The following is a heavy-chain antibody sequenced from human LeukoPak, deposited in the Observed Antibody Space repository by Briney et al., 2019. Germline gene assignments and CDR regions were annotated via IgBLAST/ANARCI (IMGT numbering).Heavy chain of an antibody. J-gene: IGHJ6*03. D-gene: IGHD2-21*02. CDR3: AKGNCGGDCYTYDYFYMDV. V-gene: IGHV3-30*02. CDR2: IRIDGSNK. CDR1: GFTFSSYG. Sequence: PGGSLRLSCAASGFTFSSYGMHWVRQAPGKGLEWVAFIRIDGSNKYYADSVKGRFTISRDNSKNTLYLQMNGLRAEDTAVYYCAKGNCGGDCYTYDYFYMDVWGKGTTVTVSS.